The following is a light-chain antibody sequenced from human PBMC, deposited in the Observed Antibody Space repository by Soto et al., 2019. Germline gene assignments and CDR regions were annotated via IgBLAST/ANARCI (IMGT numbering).Light chain of an antibody. V-gene: IGLV2-14*01. CDR2: EVS. CDR1: SSDFGDYDY. Sequence: QSVLTQPASVSGSPGQSITISCTGTSSDFGDYDYVSWYLQHPGKVPKLMIYEVSNRPSGVSNRFSGSKSGNTASLTISGLQAEDEADYYCSSYTGSSNFAGYVFGTGTKVTV. CDR3: SSYTGSSNFAGYV. J-gene: IGLJ1*01.